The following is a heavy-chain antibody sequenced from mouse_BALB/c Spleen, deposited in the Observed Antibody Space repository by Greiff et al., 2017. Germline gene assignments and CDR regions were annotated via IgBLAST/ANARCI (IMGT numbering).Heavy chain of an antibody. Sequence: QVQLQQSGAELVRPGVSVKISCKGSGYTFTDYAMHWVKQSHAKSLEWIGVISTYYGDASYNQKFKGKATMTVDKSSSTAYMELARLTSEDSAIYYCARDTTVVAPYAMDYWGQGTSVTVSS. CDR2: ISTYYGDA. CDR1: GYTFTDYA. D-gene: IGHD1-1*01. CDR3: ARDTTVVAPYAMDY. V-gene: IGHV1S137*01. J-gene: IGHJ4*01.